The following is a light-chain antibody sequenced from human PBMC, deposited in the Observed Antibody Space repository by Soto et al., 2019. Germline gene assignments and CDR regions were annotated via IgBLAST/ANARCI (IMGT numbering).Light chain of an antibody. CDR2: AAS. Sequence: EIVLTQSPGTLSLSPGERATLSCRASQTIGTNLAWYQQRPGQAPRLLIYAASTRATGIQATFSGSGSGTEFSLTIRSLQSEDFAVYYCKHYYNWPRTFGQGTKVDIK. CDR3: KHYYNWPRT. J-gene: IGKJ1*01. CDR1: QTIGTN. V-gene: IGKV3-15*01.